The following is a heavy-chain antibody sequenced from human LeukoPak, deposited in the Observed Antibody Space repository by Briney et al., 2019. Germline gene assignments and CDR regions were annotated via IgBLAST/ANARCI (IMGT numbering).Heavy chain of an antibody. CDR2: VKSDGKT. CDR1: GFTFSSYW. J-gene: IGHJ1*01. Sequence: GGSLRLSCAASGFTFSSYWMHWVRQAPGKGLVWVSRVKSDGKTNYADSVKGRFTISRDNAKNTVSLQMNSLRAEDTGVYYCARAPSEIGGYYPEYFRHWGQGTLVTVSS. CDR3: ARAPSEIGGYYPEYFRH. V-gene: IGHV3-74*01. D-gene: IGHD3-22*01.